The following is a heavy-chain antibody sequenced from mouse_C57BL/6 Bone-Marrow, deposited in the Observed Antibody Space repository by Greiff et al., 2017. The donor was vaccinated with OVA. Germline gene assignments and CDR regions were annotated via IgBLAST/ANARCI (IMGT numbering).Heavy chain of an antibody. V-gene: IGHV1-5*01. Sequence: EVQLQQSGTVLARPGASVKMSCKTSGYTFTSYWMHWVKQRPGQGLEWIGAIYPGNSDTSYNQKFKGKAKLTAVTSASTAYMELSSLTNEDSAVYYCTRWITTVVDRYFDVWGTGTTVTVSS. D-gene: IGHD1-1*01. J-gene: IGHJ1*03. CDR2: IYPGNSDT. CDR3: TRWITTVVDRYFDV. CDR1: GYTFTSYW.